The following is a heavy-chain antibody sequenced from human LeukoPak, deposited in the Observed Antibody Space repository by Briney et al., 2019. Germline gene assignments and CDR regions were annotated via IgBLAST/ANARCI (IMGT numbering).Heavy chain of an antibody. CDR3: ARDGDSVVIDY. CDR1: GFTFSSYW. D-gene: IGHD4-23*01. CDR2: IKQDGSEK. V-gene: IGHV3-7*01. Sequence: GGSLRLSCAASGFTFSSYWMSWVRQAPGKGLEWVANIKQDGSEKYYVDSVKGRFTISRDNAKNSLYLQINSLRAEDTAVYYCARDGDSVVIDYWGQGTLVTVSS. J-gene: IGHJ4*02.